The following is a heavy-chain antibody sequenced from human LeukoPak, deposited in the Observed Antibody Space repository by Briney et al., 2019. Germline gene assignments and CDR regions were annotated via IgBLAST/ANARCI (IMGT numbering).Heavy chain of an antibody. J-gene: IGHJ4*02. CDR3: ALPGYDSSGYYYFDY. CDR2: ISYDGSNK. Sequence: GRSLRLSCAASGFTFSSYAMHWVRQALGKGLEWVAVISYDGSNKYYADSVKGRFTISRDNSKNTLYLQMNSLRAEDTAVYYCALPGYDSSGYYYFDYWGREPWSPSPQ. V-gene: IGHV3-30-3*01. CDR1: GFTFSSYA. D-gene: IGHD3-22*01.